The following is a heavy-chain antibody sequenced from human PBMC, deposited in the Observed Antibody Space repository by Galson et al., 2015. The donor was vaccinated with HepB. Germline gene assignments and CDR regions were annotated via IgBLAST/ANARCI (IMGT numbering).Heavy chain of an antibody. CDR2: MNPNSGNT. V-gene: IGHV1-8*01. CDR1: GYTFTSYD. CDR3: ARGGYSSSWYSGGYYYYYYMDV. Sequence: SVKVSCKASGYTFTSYDINWVRQATGQGLEWMGWMNPNSGNTGYAQKFQGRVTMTRNTSISTAYMELSSLRSEDTAVYYCARGGYSSSWYSGGYYYYYYMDVWGKGTTVTVSS. J-gene: IGHJ6*03. D-gene: IGHD6-13*01.